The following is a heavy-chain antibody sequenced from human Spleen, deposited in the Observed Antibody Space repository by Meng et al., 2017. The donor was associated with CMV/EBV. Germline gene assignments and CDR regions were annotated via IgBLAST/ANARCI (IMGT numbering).Heavy chain of an antibody. CDR2: ISTYNGNT. CDR3: ARHLDFGVVNTRPPYYGMDV. Sequence: GESLKISCAASGFAFSNYGMSWVRQAPGQGLEWMGWISTYNGNTNYTQNLQGRVTMTTDTSTSTAYMELRALRSDDTAVYFCARHLDFGVVNTRPPYYGMDVWGQGTTVTVSS. D-gene: IGHD3-3*01. J-gene: IGHJ6*02. CDR1: GFAFSNYG. V-gene: IGHV1-18*01.